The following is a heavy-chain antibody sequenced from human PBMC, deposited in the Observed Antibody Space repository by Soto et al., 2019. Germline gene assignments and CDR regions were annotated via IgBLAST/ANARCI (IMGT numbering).Heavy chain of an antibody. J-gene: IGHJ5*02. V-gene: IGHV3-9*01. CDR2: ISWNSGTI. CDR3: ARAGTKFWFDP. Sequence: LRLSCAASGFTFDVYAMHWVRQAPGKGLEWVSGISWNSGTIAYADSVKGRFTISRDNARNSLFLQINSLRDEDTAVYYCARAGTKFWFDPWGQGTLVT. D-gene: IGHD6-13*01. CDR1: GFTFDVYA.